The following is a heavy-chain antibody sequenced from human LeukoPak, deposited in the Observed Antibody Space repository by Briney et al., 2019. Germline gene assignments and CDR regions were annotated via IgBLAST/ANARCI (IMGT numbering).Heavy chain of an antibody. CDR2: INNDGKLV. Sequence: GGSLRLSCAASEFTFSSYTMHWVRQAPGKGPVWVSRINNDGKLVTYADSVKGRFTISRDSAKDTVFLQMNSLRVEDTALYYCVRGLGDVWGKGTLVTVSS. V-gene: IGHV3-74*01. D-gene: IGHD4-11*01. CDR3: VRGLGDV. J-gene: IGHJ6*04. CDR1: EFTFSSYT.